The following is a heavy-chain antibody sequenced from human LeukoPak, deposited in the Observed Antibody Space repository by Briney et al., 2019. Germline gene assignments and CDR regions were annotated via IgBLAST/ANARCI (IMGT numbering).Heavy chain of an antibody. J-gene: IGHJ4*02. D-gene: IGHD5-24*01. CDR2: ISSSDSTI. Sequence: GGSLRLSCAASGFTFSSYWMSWVRQAPGKGLEWVSYISSSDSTIYYADSVKGRFTISRDNAKNSLYLQMNSLRAGDTAVYYCARTIEMATISYFDYWGQGTLVTVSS. CDR3: ARTIEMATISYFDY. V-gene: IGHV3-48*04. CDR1: GFTFSSYW.